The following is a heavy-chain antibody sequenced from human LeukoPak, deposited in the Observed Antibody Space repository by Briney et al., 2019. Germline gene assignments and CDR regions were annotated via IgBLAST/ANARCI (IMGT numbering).Heavy chain of an antibody. D-gene: IGHD3-10*01. J-gene: IGHJ6*02. CDR2: IKSKTDGGTT. Sequence: PGGSLRLSCAASGFTFSNAWMNWVRQAPGKGLEWVGRIKSKTDGGTTDYAAPVKGRFTISRDDSKNTLYLQMNSLKTEDTAVYYCTTDESVWYIGLWFNLGYYYYGMDVWGQGTTVTVSS. V-gene: IGHV3-15*07. CDR3: TTDESVWYIGLWFNLGYYYYGMDV. CDR1: GFTFSNAW.